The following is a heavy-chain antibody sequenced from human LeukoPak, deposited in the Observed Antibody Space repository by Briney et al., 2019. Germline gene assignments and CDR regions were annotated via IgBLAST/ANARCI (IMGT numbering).Heavy chain of an antibody. Sequence: ASVKVSCTASGYTFTSYGISWVRQAPGQGLEWMGWISADNGDTKYTQKVQGRVTVTTDTSTRTAYMELRSLRSDDTAVYYCARDGRDFWSGHLSGYYYYGMDVWGQGTTVTVSS. CDR3: ARDGRDFWSGHLSGYYYYGMDV. V-gene: IGHV1-18*01. D-gene: IGHD3-3*01. J-gene: IGHJ6*02. CDR1: GYTFTSYG. CDR2: ISADNGDT.